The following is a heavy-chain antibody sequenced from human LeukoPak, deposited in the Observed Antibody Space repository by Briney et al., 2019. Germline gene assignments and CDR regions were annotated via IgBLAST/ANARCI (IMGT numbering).Heavy chain of an antibody. J-gene: IGHJ4*02. CDR2: IYYSGNT. CDR1: GGSISSSSYY. V-gene: IGHV4-39*01. Sequence: SETLSLTCTVSGGSISSSSYYWVWIRQPPGKGLEWIGRIYYSGNTYYNPSLKCRVSISLDTSKNQFSLKLSSVTAADTAVYYCARRYYYDSSGRDPFDCWGQGTLVTVSS. D-gene: IGHD3-22*01. CDR3: ARRYYYDSSGRDPFDC.